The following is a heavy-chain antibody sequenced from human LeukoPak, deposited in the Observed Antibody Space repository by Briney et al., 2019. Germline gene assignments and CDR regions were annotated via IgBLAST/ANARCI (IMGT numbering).Heavy chain of an antibody. V-gene: IGHV3-30*18. D-gene: IGHD4-17*01. J-gene: IGHJ4*02. CDR3: AKDLGHYYGDYIDY. Sequence: PGGSLRLSCAASGFTFSSYGMHWVRQAPGKGLEWVAVISYDGSNKYYADSVKGRFTISRDNSKNTLYLQMNSLRAEDTAVYYCAKDLGHYYGDYIDYWGQGTLVAVSS. CDR1: GFTFSSYG. CDR2: ISYDGSNK.